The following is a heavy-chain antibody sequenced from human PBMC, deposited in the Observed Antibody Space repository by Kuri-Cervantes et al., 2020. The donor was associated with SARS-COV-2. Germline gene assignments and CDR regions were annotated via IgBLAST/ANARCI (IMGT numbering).Heavy chain of an antibody. Sequence: GESLKISCAASGFTFSSYWMHWVRQAPGKGLVWVSRINSDGSSTSYADSVKGRFTISRDNAKNTLYLQMNSLRDEDTAVYYCATLDGMDVWGQGTTVTVSS. CDR3: ATLDGMDV. CDR2: INSDGSST. V-gene: IGHV3-74*01. J-gene: IGHJ6*02. CDR1: GFTFSSYW.